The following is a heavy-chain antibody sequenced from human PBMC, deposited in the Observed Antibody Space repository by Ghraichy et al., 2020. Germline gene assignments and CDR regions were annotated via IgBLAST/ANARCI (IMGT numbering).Heavy chain of an antibody. J-gene: IGHJ3*01. CDR3: AKARLRIYDALDV. D-gene: IGHD3-3*01. CDR1: GFNFDDYA. CDR2: INWNSGGI. Sequence: GGSLRLSCAASGFNFDDYAMHWVRQGPGKGLELVSSINWNSGGIAYADSVRGRFTISRDNVKISLYLQMNSLRVDDTAFYYCAKARLRIYDALDVWGQGTMVTVSS. V-gene: IGHV3-9*01.